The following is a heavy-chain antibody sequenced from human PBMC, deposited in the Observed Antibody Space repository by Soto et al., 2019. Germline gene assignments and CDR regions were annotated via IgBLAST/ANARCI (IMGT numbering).Heavy chain of an antibody. CDR3: ARRPVSGSGRYYSGYYYYMDV. J-gene: IGHJ6*03. D-gene: IGHD3-10*01. Sequence: QVQLRQSGAEVKKPGASVKVSCKASGYTFTSYGISWLRQAPGQGLEWMGWISAYNGNTNYAQKLQGRVTMTTDTTTSSAYMELRSLRSDDTAVYYCARRPVSGSGRYYSGYYYYMDVWGKGTTVTVSS. V-gene: IGHV1-18*01. CDR2: ISAYNGNT. CDR1: GYTFTSYG.